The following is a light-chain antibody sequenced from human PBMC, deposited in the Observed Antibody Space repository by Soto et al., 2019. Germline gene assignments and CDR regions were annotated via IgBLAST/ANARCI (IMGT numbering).Light chain of an antibody. CDR3: QHSGGLT. CDR1: QSIATW. J-gene: IGKJ4*01. V-gene: IGKV1-5*03. CDR2: RAS. Sequence: DIQMTQSPSTLSASVGDRVTITCRASQSIATWLAWYQKKPEKAPKVLIYRASRLESGVPSRFSGCGSGTEFTLTISSLDPDDFATYYCQHSGGLTFGGGTKVEI.